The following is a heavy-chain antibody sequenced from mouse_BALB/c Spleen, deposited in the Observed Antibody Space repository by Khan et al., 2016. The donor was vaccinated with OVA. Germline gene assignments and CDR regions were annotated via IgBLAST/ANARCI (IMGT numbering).Heavy chain of an antibody. Sequence: EVELVESGGGLVQPGGSLKLSCAASGFTFSGYGMSWVRQTPDKRLELVATINSNGGTSYYPDSVKGRFTISRDNAKNTLHLQMSSLKPEDTAMYYCARVYYRYDEGYWYFDVWGAGTTVTVSS. V-gene: IGHV5-6-3*01. CDR3: ARVYYRYDEGYWYFDV. CDR2: INSNGGTS. D-gene: IGHD2-14*01. J-gene: IGHJ1*01. CDR1: GFTFSGYG.